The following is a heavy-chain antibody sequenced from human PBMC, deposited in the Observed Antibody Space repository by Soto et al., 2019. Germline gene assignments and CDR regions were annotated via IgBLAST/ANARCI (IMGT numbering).Heavy chain of an antibody. V-gene: IGHV5-51*01. Sequence: GESLKISCKGSGYSFSSYWIGWVRQMPGKGLEWMGIIYPGDSDTRYSPSFQGQVTISADKSISTAYLQWSSLKASDTAMYYCARAYNLDIVVVPAALSDEYYFDYWGQGTLVTVSS. CDR2: IYPGDSDT. J-gene: IGHJ4*02. CDR3: ARAYNLDIVVVPAALSDEYYFDY. CDR1: GYSFSSYW. D-gene: IGHD2-2*01.